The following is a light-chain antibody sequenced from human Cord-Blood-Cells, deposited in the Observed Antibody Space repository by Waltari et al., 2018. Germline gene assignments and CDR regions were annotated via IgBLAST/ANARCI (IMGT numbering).Light chain of an antibody. Sequence: QSALTQPACVSGSPGQPLTISGTGTRIDVGRFNLVSWYQQHPGKATKLTLYEGSKRPSGVSDRFSCSKSGNTASLTISGLQAEDEADYYCCSYAGSSTWVFGGGTKLTVL. CDR1: RIDVGRFNL. CDR2: EGS. J-gene: IGLJ3*02. CDR3: CSYAGSSTWV. V-gene: IGLV2-23*01.